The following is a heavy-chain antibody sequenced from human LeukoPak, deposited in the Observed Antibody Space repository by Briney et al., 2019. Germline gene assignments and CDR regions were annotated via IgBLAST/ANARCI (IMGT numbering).Heavy chain of an antibody. V-gene: IGHV3-30*14. CDR1: GFTFSSYV. CDR2: ISYDVSSE. Sequence: PGGSLRLSCAASGFTFSSYVMHWVRQAPGKGLEWVAVISYDVSSEYYADSVKGRFTISRDNSKNTLYLQMNSLRAEDTAVYYCAREGYWGQGTLVTVSS. CDR3: AREGY. J-gene: IGHJ4*02.